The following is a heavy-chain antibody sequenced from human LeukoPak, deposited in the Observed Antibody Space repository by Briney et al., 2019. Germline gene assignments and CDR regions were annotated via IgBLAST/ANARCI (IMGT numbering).Heavy chain of an antibody. J-gene: IGHJ6*02. V-gene: IGHV7-4-1*02. CDR1: GYTFSSHA. D-gene: IGHD2-2*02. Sequence: ASVKVSCKAFGYTFSSHAMNWVRQAPGQGLELMGWINTNTGIPTYAQGFAGRFVFSLDTSVTTAYLQISSLKAEDTAVYYCARAIVVPAAIGLGYYYYGMDVWGQGTTVTVSS. CDR3: ARAIVVPAAIGLGYYYYGMDV. CDR2: INTNTGIP.